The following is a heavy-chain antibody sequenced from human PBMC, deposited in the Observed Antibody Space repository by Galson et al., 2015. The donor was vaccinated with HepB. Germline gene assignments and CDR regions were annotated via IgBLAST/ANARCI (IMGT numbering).Heavy chain of an antibody. CDR2: ISGSGGST. V-gene: IGHV3-23*01. D-gene: IGHD3-10*01. Sequence: SLRLSCAASGFTFSSYAMSWVRQAPGKGLEWVSAISGSGGSTYYADSVKGRFTISRDNSKNTLYLQMNSLRAEDTAVYYCAKATRHNYGSGGNYWGQGTLVTVSS. CDR1: GFTFSSYA. J-gene: IGHJ4*02. CDR3: AKATRHNYGSGGNY.